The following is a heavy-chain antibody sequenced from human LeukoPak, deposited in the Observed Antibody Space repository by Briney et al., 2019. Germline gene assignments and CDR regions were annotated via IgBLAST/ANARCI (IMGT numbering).Heavy chain of an antibody. D-gene: IGHD3-10*01. J-gene: IGHJ5*02. CDR2: IYYSGST. CDR3: ARGAYFYGSGINWFDP. CDR1: GGSISNKY. V-gene: IGHV4-59*01. Sequence: SETLSLTCTVSGGSISNKYWSWIRQPPGKGLEWIGYIYYSGSTNYNPSLKSRVTILVDTSKNQFSLKLSSVTAADTAVYYCARGAYFYGSGINWFDPWGQGTLITVSS.